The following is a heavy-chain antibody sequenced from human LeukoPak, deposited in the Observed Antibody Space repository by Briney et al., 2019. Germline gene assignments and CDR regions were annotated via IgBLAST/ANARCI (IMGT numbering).Heavy chain of an antibody. CDR2: IYPGDSDT. CDR1: GYSFTSYW. D-gene: IGHD6-13*01. V-gene: IGHV5-51*01. Sequence: GESLKISCKGSGYSFTSYWIGWVRQMPGKGLEWMGIIYPGDSDTRYSPSFQGQVTISADKSISTAYLQWSSLKASDTAMYYCARRAYSSSWYQYYYYYYGMDVWGQGTTVTVSS. CDR3: ARRAYSSSWYQYYYYYYGMDV. J-gene: IGHJ6*02.